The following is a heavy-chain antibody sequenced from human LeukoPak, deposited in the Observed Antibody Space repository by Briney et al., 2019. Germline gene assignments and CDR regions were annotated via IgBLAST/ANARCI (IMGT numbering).Heavy chain of an antibody. Sequence: SETLSLTCTVSGGSISSYYWSWIRQPPGKGLEWIGYIYCSGSTNYNPSLKSRVTISVDTSKNQFSLKLSSVTAADTAVYYCASAPEWPKYYYYMDVWGKGTTVTVSS. CDR1: GGSISSYY. J-gene: IGHJ6*03. V-gene: IGHV4-59*01. D-gene: IGHD3-3*01. CDR3: ASAPEWPKYYYYMDV. CDR2: IYCSGST.